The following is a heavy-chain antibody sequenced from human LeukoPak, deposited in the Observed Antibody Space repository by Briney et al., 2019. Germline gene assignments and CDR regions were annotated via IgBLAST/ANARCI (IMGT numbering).Heavy chain of an antibody. V-gene: IGHV4-30-4*08. J-gene: IGHJ4*02. D-gene: IGHD3-10*01. CDR3: ASLYGSGSYSKLDY. CDR1: GGSISSGDYY. Sequence: PSETLYLTCTVSGGSISSGDYYWSWIRQPPGKGLEWIGYIYYSGSTYYNPSLKSRVAISVDTSKNQFSLKLSSVTAADTAVYYCASLYGSGSYSKLDYWGQGTLVTVSS. CDR2: IYYSGST.